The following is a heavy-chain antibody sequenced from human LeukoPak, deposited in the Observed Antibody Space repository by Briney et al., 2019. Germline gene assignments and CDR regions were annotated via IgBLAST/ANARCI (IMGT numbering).Heavy chain of an antibody. D-gene: IGHD1-26*01. J-gene: IGHJ1*01. Sequence: PGGSLRLACAASGFTVSNNRLGWVRQAPGMGLEWVSTIYSDGNTYYPDSVKGRFTISRDGSKNTLYLQLNSLRTEDTAIYYCVREREGSNSEHWGQGTLVTVSS. CDR1: GFTVSNNR. CDR2: IYSDGNT. V-gene: IGHV3-53*01. CDR3: VREREGSNSEH.